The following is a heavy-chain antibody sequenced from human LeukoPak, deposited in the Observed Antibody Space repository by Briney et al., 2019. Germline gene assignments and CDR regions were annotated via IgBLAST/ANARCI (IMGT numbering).Heavy chain of an antibody. CDR3: ARTERYCSSTSCYEYFQH. CDR1: GGTFSGYA. CDR2: IIPIFGTA. Sequence: SVKVSCKASGGTFSGYAISWVRQAPGQGLEWMGGIIPIFGTANYAQKFQGRVTITADESTSTAYMELSSLRSEDTAVYYCARTERYCSSTSCYEYFQHWGQGTLVTVSS. J-gene: IGHJ1*01. V-gene: IGHV1-69*13. D-gene: IGHD2-2*01.